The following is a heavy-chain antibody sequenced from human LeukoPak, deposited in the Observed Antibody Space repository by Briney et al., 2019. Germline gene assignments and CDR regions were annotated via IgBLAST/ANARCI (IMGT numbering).Heavy chain of an antibody. Sequence: GKSLRLSCAASGFTFSDYGMHWLRQAPGKGLEWVAVISWNGGEEHYGNSVRGRLTISRDNSKNMVYLQMNSLRAEDTAVYYCAKEQGYTGWLTTGHWGQGALVTVSS. D-gene: IGHD6-19*01. J-gene: IGHJ4*02. CDR3: AKEQGYTGWLTTGH. V-gene: IGHV3-30*18. CDR2: ISWNGGEE. CDR1: GFTFSDYG.